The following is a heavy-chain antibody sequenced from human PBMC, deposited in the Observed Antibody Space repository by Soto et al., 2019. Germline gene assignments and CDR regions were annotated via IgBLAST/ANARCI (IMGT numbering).Heavy chain of an antibody. CDR3: ARDRQWPVSPYYYYGMDV. D-gene: IGHD6-19*01. CDR1: GFTVSSNY. CDR2: IYSGGST. V-gene: IGHV3-53*01. J-gene: IGHJ6*02. Sequence: GGSLRLSCAASGFTVSSNYMSWVRQAPGKGLEWVSVIYSGGSTYYADSVKGRFTISRDNSKNTLYLQMNSLRAEDTAVYYCARDRQWPVSPYYYYGMDVWGQGTTVTVSS.